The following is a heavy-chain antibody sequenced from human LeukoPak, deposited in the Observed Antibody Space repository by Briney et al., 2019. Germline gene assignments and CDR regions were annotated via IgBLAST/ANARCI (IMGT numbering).Heavy chain of an antibody. CDR1: GFTFSTYE. CDR3: AKDRRAGSYDY. J-gene: IGHJ4*02. CDR2: ISGSGGST. D-gene: IGHD3-10*01. Sequence: PGGSLRLSCAAAGFTFSTYEMNWVRQAPGKGLEWVSGISGSGGSTYYADSVKGRFTISRDNSKNTLYLQMNSLRAEDTAVYYCAKDRRAGSYDYWGQGTLVTVSS. V-gene: IGHV3-23*01.